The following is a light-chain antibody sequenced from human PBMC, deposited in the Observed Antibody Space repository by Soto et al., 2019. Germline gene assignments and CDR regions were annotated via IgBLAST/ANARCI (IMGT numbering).Light chain of an antibody. CDR3: NSYTKSSTLNWV. Sequence: QSVLTQPASVSGSPGQSITISCIGTSSDVGGYNYVSWYQQHPGEAPKLMIYEVSNRPSGVSNRFSGSKSGNTASLTISGLQAEDEADYYCNSYTKSSTLNWVFGGGTKVTVL. J-gene: IGLJ3*02. V-gene: IGLV2-14*01. CDR1: SSDVGGYNY. CDR2: EVS.